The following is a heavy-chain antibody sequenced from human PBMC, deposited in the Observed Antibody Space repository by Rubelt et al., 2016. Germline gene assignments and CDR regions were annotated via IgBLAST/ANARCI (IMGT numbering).Heavy chain of an antibody. J-gene: IGHJ4*02. Sequence: QVQLVQSGAEVKKPGASVKVSCKASGYTFTSYAMHWVRQAPGQRLEWMGWINAGNGNTKYSQKFQGRVTITRDTSASTAYMELSSRGSEDTAVYYCARGYCSGGSCYYFDYWGQGTLVTVSS. V-gene: IGHV1-3*01. CDR3: ARGYCSGGSCYYFDY. D-gene: IGHD2-15*01. CDR2: INAGNGNT. CDR1: GYTFTSYA.